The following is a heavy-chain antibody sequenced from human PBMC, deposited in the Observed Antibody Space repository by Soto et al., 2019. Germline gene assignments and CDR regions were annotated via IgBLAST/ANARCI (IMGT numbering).Heavy chain of an antibody. J-gene: IGHJ6*02. Sequence: SETLSLTCAVYGGSFSGYYWSWNRQPPGKGLEWIGEINHSGGTNYNPPLKSRVTISVDTSKNQFSLKLSSVTAADTAVYYCARGPGGNYGMDVWGQGTTVTVSS. D-gene: IGHD3-16*01. CDR3: ARGPGGNYGMDV. CDR1: GGSFSGYY. V-gene: IGHV4-34*01. CDR2: INHSGGT.